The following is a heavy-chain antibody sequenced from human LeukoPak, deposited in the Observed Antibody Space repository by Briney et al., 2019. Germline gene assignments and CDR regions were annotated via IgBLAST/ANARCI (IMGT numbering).Heavy chain of an antibody. V-gene: IGHV5-51*01. D-gene: IGHD3-10*02. Sequence: GESLKISCKGSGYSFTSYWIGWVRQMPGKGLEWMGIIYPGDSDTRYSPSFQGQVTISADKSLSTAYLQWSSLRASDTAMYYCASSLGSGSYYLLYWGQGTLVTVSS. J-gene: IGHJ4*02. CDR1: GYSFTSYW. CDR2: IYPGDSDT. CDR3: ASSLGSGSYYLLY.